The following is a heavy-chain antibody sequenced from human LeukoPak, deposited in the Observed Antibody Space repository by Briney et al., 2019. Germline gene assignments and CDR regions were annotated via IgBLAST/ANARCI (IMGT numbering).Heavy chain of an antibody. CDR3: ARHLKGLLGAFDI. D-gene: IGHD3-3*02. J-gene: IGHJ3*02. Sequence: PSETLSLTCTVSGGSISSYYWSWIRQPPGKGLEWIGYIYYSGSTNYNPSLKSRVTISVDTSKNQFSLKLASVTAADTAVYYCARHLKGLLGAFDIWGQGTVVTVSS. CDR1: GGSISSYY. V-gene: IGHV4-59*01. CDR2: IYYSGST.